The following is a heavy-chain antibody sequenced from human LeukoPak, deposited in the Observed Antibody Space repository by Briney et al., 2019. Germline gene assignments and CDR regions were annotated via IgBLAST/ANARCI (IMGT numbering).Heavy chain of an antibody. D-gene: IGHD6-13*01. J-gene: IGHJ5*02. CDR1: GDSVSSRTAA. CDR2: TYYRSKWYN. V-gene: IGHV6-1*01. CDR3: ARGNLAAAGDNWFDP. Sequence: SQTLSLTCAISGDSVSSRTAAWNWIRQSPSRGLEWLGRTYYRSKWYNDFAESVKSRITIDPDTSKNHFSLHLNSVTPEDTAVYYCARGNLAAAGDNWFDPWGQGTLVAASS.